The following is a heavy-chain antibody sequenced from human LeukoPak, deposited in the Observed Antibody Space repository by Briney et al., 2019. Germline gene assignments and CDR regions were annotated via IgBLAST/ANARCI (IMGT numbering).Heavy chain of an antibody. D-gene: IGHD3-22*01. Sequence: PGGSLPLSCAASGLTFSSSATTWVRQAPGEGMEWVSGNSGSGSNTYYADSVKGRFTISRDNSKNTLYLQMNSLRAEDTAAYYCAKGTYDSRGHFDYWGQGTLVSVSS. CDR2: NSGSGSNT. CDR1: GLTFSSSA. V-gene: IGHV3-23*01. CDR3: AKGTYDSRGHFDY. J-gene: IGHJ4*02.